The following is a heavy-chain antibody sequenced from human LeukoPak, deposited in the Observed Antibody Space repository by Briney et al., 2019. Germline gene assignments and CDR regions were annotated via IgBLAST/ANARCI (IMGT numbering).Heavy chain of an antibody. CDR2: IYYSGST. J-gene: IGHJ6*02. V-gene: IGHV4-59*08. Sequence: SETLSLTCTVSGVSINSYYWSWLRQPPGMGLEWFGYIYYSGSTNYNPSLKSRVTISVDTSKNQFSLKLSSVTAADTAVYYCARHKSYGSGSYLWNGMDVWGQGTTVTVS. CDR1: GVSINSYY. D-gene: IGHD3-10*01. CDR3: ARHKSYGSGSYLWNGMDV.